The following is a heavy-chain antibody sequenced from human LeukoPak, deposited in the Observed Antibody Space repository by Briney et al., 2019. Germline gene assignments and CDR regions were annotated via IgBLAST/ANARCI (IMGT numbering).Heavy chain of an antibody. V-gene: IGHV3-23*01. CDR3: ASARLGWLAPFDY. Sequence: GGSLRLSCAASGFTFSSYAMSWVRQAPGKGLEWVSAISGSGGSTYYADSVKGRFTISRDNSKNTLYLQMNSLRAEDTAVYYCASARLGWLAPFDYWGQGTLVTVSS. D-gene: IGHD6-19*01. CDR2: ISGSGGST. CDR1: GFTFSSYA. J-gene: IGHJ4*02.